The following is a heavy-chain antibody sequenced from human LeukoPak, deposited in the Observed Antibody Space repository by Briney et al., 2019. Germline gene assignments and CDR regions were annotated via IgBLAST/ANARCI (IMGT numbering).Heavy chain of an antibody. CDR2: MNPNSGNT. CDR3: ARGHQIRSWSGYPTNWFDP. CDR1: GYTFTSYD. J-gene: IGHJ5*02. D-gene: IGHD3-3*01. V-gene: IGHV1-8*03. Sequence: ASVKVSCKASGYTFTSYDINWVRQATGQGLEWMGWMNPNSGNTGYAQKFQGRVTITRNTSISTAYMELSSLRSEDTAVYYCARGHQIRSWSGYPTNWFDPWGQGTLVTVSS.